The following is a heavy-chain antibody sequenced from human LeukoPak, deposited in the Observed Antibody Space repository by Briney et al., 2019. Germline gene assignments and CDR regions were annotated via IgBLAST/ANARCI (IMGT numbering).Heavy chain of an antibody. CDR3: ARHHISSGWRTFDY. CDR2: IYYSGST. CDR1: GGSISSSSYY. Sequence: PSETLSLTCTVSGGSISSSSYYWGWIRQPPGKGLEWIGSIYYSGSTYYNPSLKSRVTISVDTSKNQFSLKLSSVTAADTAVYYCARHHISSGWRTFDYWGQGTLVTVSS. V-gene: IGHV4-39*01. D-gene: IGHD6-19*01. J-gene: IGHJ4*02.